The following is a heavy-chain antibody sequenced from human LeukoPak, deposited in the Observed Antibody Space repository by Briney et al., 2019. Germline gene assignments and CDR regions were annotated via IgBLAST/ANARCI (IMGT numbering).Heavy chain of an antibody. CDR2: IKSKTDGGTT. D-gene: IGHD3-22*01. V-gene: IGHV3-15*01. J-gene: IGHJ4*02. CDR3: TTDRYYYDSSGSANDY. Sequence: GGSLRLSCAASGFTFSNAWMSWVRQAPGKGREWVGRIKSKTDGGTTDYAAPVKGRFTISRDDSKNTLYLHMNSLKTADTAVYYCTTDRYYYDSSGSANDYWGQGTLVTVSS. CDR1: GFTFSNAW.